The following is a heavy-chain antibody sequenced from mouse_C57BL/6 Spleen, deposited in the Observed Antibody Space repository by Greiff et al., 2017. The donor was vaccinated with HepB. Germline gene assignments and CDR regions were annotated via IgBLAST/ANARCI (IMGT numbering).Heavy chain of an antibody. D-gene: IGHD2-4*01. Sequence: VQLQQSGPELVKPGASVKISCKASGYTFTDYYMNWVKQSHGKSLEWIGDINPNNGGTSYNQKFKGKATLTVDKSSSTAYMELRSLTSEDSAVYYCARGVYYDYRYAMDYWGQGTSVTVSS. CDR1: GYTFTDYY. J-gene: IGHJ4*01. V-gene: IGHV1-26*01. CDR3: ARGVYYDYRYAMDY. CDR2: INPNNGGT.